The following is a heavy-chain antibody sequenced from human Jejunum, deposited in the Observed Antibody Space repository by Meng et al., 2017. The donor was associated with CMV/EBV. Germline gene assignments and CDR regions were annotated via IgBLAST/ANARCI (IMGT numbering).Heavy chain of an antibody. Sequence: FSGFSLTTTRVGVGWIRQPPGKALEWLALIYWDDDKRYSPSLKNRLTITKHTSQNQVVLTMTNMDPEDTATYYCAHRPKSATTFDYWGQGTLVTVSS. CDR1: GFSLTTTRVG. CDR3: AHRPKSATTFDY. V-gene: IGHV2-5*02. D-gene: IGHD1-7*01. J-gene: IGHJ4*02. CDR2: IYWDDDK.